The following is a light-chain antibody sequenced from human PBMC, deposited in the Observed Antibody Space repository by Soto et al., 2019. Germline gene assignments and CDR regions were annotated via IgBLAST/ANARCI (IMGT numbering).Light chain of an antibody. Sequence: DIQMTQSPSTLSASVGDRVTITCRASQTINSWLAWYQQKPGKAPKVLIFDASSLKTGVPSRFSGSGSGTEFTLTISNLQPDDFATYYRQQYDSYSSRPSGQVTTAEIK. V-gene: IGKV1-5*01. CDR3: QQYDSYSSRP. CDR1: QTINSW. J-gene: IGKJ1*01. CDR2: DAS.